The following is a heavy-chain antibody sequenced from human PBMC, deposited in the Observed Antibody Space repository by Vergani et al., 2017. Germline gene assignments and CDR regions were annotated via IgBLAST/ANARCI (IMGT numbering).Heavy chain of an antibody. CDR2: ISAYNGNT. Sequence: QVQLVQSGAEVKKPGASVKVSCKASGYTFTSYGISWVRQAPGQGLEWMGSISAYNGNTNYAQKLQGRVSMTSDTSTSTAYMWLRSLRSDDTAGYYCARLGYSYGYCGWFDPWGQGTLVTVSS. J-gene: IGHJ5*02. V-gene: IGHV1-18*01. CDR1: GYTFTSYG. D-gene: IGHD5-18*01. CDR3: ARLGYSYGYCGWFDP.